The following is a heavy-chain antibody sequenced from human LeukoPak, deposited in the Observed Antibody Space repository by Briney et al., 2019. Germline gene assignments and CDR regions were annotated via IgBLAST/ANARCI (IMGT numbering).Heavy chain of an antibody. V-gene: IGHV3-30*04. CDR3: ARSYCSGLSCYLFDY. CDR2: ISYDGSNE. J-gene: IGHJ4*02. Sequence: PGGSLRLSCAASGFTFSSFALHWVRQTPGEGLEWVAPISYDGSNEYYADSVKGRFTISRDNPKNTLNLQMNSLRAEDKAVYYCARSYCSGLSCYLFDYWGQGTLVAVSS. D-gene: IGHD2-15*01. CDR1: GFTFSSFA.